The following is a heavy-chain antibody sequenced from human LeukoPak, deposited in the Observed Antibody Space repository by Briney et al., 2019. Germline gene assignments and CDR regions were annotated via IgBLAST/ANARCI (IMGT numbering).Heavy chain of an antibody. V-gene: IGHV3-48*01. CDR3: ARVRRIAADAFDI. D-gene: IGHD6-13*01. J-gene: IGHJ3*02. CDR1: GFTFSSYS. CDR2: ISSSSSTI. Sequence: GGSLRLSCAASGFTFSSYSMNWVRQAPGKGLEWVSYISSSSSTIYYADSVKGRFTISRDNAKNSLYLQMNSLRAEDTAVYYCARVRRIAADAFDIWGQGTMVTVSS.